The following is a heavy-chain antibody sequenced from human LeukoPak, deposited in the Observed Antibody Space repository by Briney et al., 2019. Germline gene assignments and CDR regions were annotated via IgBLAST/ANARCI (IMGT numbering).Heavy chain of an antibody. CDR3: ARDKVSVIPALDY. V-gene: IGHV3-21*01. CDR1: GFTLSRSA. D-gene: IGHD2/OR15-2a*01. Sequence: PGGSLRLSCAASGFTLSRSAMSWVRQAPGKGLEWVSSINSRSNYIYYADSVKGRFTISRDNAKESLYLQMNSLRAEDTALYFCARDKVSVIPALDYWGQGTLVIVSS. J-gene: IGHJ4*02. CDR2: INSRSNYI.